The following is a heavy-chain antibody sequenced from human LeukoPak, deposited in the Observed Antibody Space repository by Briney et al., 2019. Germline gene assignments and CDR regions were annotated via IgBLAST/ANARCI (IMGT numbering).Heavy chain of an antibody. CDR3: AREQINCSGGSCYGY. CDR2: IYSGGST. J-gene: IGHJ4*02. D-gene: IGHD2-15*01. V-gene: IGHV3-66*01. CDR1: GFTVSSNY. Sequence: GGSLRLSCAASGFTVSSNYMSWVRQAPGKGLEWVSVIYSGGSTYYADSVKGRFTISRDNSKNTLYLQMNSLRAEDTVVYYCAREQINCSGGSCYGYWGQGTLVTVSS.